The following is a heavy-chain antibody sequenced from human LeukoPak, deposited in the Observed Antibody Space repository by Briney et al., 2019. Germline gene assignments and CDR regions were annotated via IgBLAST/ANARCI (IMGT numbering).Heavy chain of an antibody. CDR2: IKQDGSEE. V-gene: IGHV3-7*01. D-gene: IGHD5-18*01. J-gene: IGHJ4*02. Sequence: PGGSLRLSCAASGFTFSSYWMSWVRQAPGKGLEWVANIKQDGSEEYYVDSVKGRFTISRDNAKNSLCLQMNSLRAEDTAVYYCARDKDTAMVTVDYWGQGTLVTVSS. CDR3: ARDKDTAMVTVDY. CDR1: GFTFSSYW.